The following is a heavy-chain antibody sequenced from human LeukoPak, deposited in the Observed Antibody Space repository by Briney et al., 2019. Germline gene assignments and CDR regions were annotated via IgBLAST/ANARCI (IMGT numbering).Heavy chain of an antibody. CDR1: GLTFSSYS. D-gene: IGHD3-22*01. CDR3: ARDPGRYYDSSGYSL. CDR2: ISSSSTI. Sequence: GGSLRLSCAASGLTFSSYSMNWVRQAPGKGLEWVSYISSSSTIYYSDSVKGRFTISRDNAKNSLYLQMNSLRAEDTAVYYCARDPGRYYDSSGYSLWGQGTLVTVSS. V-gene: IGHV3-48*01. J-gene: IGHJ4*02.